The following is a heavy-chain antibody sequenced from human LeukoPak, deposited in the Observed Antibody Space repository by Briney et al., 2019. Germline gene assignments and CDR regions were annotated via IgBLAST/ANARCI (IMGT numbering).Heavy chain of an antibody. V-gene: IGHV4-59*06. CDR3: AMERISLGSGFDP. Sequence: PSETLSLTCAVSGGSISSYYWSWIRQHPGKGLEWIGYIYYSGSTYYNPSLKSRVTISVDTSKNQFSLKLSSVTAADTAVYYCAMERISLGSGFDPWGQGTLVTVSS. D-gene: IGHD1-1*01. CDR2: IYYSGST. CDR1: GGSISSYY. J-gene: IGHJ5*02.